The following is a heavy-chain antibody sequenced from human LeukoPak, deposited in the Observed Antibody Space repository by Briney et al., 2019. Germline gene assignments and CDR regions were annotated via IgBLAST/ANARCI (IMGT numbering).Heavy chain of an antibody. CDR1: GGSISSGGYY. V-gene: IGHV4-31*03. CDR3: AIQRTGIYQLLDWAVVY. Sequence: SETLSLTCTVSGGSISSGGYYWSWIRQHPGKGLEWIGYIYYSGSTYYNPSLKSRVTISVDTSKNQFSLKLSSVTAADTAVYYCAIQRTGIYQLLDWAVVYWGQGTLVTVSS. D-gene: IGHD2-2*01. J-gene: IGHJ4*02. CDR2: IYYSGST.